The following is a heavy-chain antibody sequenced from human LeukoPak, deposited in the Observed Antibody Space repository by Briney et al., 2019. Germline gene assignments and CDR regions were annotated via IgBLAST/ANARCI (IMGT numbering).Heavy chain of an antibody. CDR2: ISAYNGNT. V-gene: IGHV1-18*01. CDR3: ATSPTYYYDSSGYSAFDI. CDR1: GYTFTSYG. Sequence: ASVTVSCKASGYTFTSYGISWVRQAPGQGLEWMGWISAYNGNTNYAQKLQGRVTMTTDTSTSTAYMELRSLRSDDTAVYYCATSPTYYYDSSGYSAFDIWGQGTMVTVSS. D-gene: IGHD3-22*01. J-gene: IGHJ3*02.